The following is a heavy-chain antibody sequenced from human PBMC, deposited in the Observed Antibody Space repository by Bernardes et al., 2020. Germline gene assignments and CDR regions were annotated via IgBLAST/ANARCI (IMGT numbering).Heavy chain of an antibody. CDR2: IYYSGST. J-gene: IGHJ5*02. CDR3: ARGYTMVRGVSNWFDP. Sequence: SETLSLTRTVSGGSISSSSYYWGWIRQPPGKGLEWIGSIYYSGSTYYNPSLKSRVTISVDTSKNQFSLKLSSVTAADTAVYYCARGYTMVRGVSNWFDPWGQGTLVTVSS. CDR1: GGSISSSSYY. V-gene: IGHV4-39*01. D-gene: IGHD3-10*01.